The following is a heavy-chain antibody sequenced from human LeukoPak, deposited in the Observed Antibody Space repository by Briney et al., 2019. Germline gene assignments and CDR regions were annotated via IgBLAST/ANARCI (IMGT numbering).Heavy chain of an antibody. D-gene: IGHD3-22*01. Sequence: GGSLRLSCAASGFTFSNAWMSWVRQAPGKGLEWVGRIKSKTDGGTTDYAAPVKGRFTISRDDSKSTLYLQMNSLKTEDTAVYYCTTDFIRHYYDSSGYYYDLDYWGQGTLVTVSS. J-gene: IGHJ4*02. CDR3: TTDFIRHYYDSSGYYYDLDY. CDR1: GFTFSNAW. V-gene: IGHV3-15*01. CDR2: IKSKTDGGTT.